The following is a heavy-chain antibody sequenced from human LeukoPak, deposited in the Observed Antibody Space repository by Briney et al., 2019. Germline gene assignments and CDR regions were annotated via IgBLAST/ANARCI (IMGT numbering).Heavy chain of an antibody. Sequence: ASVKVSCKASGYTFTGHYMHWVRQAPGQGLEWMGWINPKSGGTDYAQKFQGRIIMTRDTSISTAYMELSRLRSEDTAVYYCARGPHNCSGGSCYLSYYYYMDVWGKGTTVTISS. CDR1: GYTFTGHY. CDR3: ARGPHNCSGGSCYLSYYYYMDV. CDR2: INPKSGGT. J-gene: IGHJ6*03. D-gene: IGHD2-15*01. V-gene: IGHV1-2*02.